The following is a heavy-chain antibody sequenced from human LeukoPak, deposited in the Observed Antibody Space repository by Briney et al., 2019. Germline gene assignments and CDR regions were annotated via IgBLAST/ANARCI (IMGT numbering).Heavy chain of an antibody. V-gene: IGHV3-48*02. CDR3: ARVPYSTGAFDY. Sequence: PGGSLSLSCAASGFTFDAYGLHWVRPAPGTGLASISYISSSSSTIYYTDSVKGRFTISRDNAKNSLYLQMNSLRDEGTALYYCARVPYSTGAFDYWGQGTLVTVSS. CDR1: GFTFDAYG. D-gene: IGHD6-19*01. CDR2: ISSSSSTI. J-gene: IGHJ4*02.